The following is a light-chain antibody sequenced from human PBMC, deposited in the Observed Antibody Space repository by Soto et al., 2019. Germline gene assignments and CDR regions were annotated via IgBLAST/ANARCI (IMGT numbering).Light chain of an antibody. CDR1: QGMSSY. V-gene: IGKV1-9*01. J-gene: IGKJ4*01. CDR3: QQVDTSHS. Sequence: PVTQSPSSLSASVGDRITITCRVSQGMSSYLAWYQQKPGKAPKLLIYATYTFQSGVPSRFRGGGSGPDFTLTISTLPPEDIATYYCQQVDTSHSFGGGSKVEIK. CDR2: ATY.